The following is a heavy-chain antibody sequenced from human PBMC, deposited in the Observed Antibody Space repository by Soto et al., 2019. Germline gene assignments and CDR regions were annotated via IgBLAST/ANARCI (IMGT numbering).Heavy chain of an antibody. V-gene: IGHV3-23*01. CDR3: AKDSSLIPCGSNH. D-gene: IGHD3-10*01. J-gene: IGHJ5*02. CDR2: ISASGDIT. CDR1: GFTFTTYA. Sequence: EVQLLESGGGLIQPGGSLRLSCAASGFTFTTYAMRWVRQAPGKGLEWVSPISASGDITYYADSVKGRFTISRDSSTKTLYLQTIGLRAEDRAIYYCAKDSSLIPCGSNHWGPGTLVTVSS.